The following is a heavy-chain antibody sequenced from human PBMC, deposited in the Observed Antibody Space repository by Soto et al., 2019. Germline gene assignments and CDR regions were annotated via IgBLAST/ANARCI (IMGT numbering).Heavy chain of an antibody. Sequence: SETLSLTCAVSGGSISSGGYSWSWIRQPPGKGLEWIGYIYHSGSTYYNPSLKSRVTISVDRSKNQFSLKLSSVTVADTAVYYCAREGRYSYGYFDYWGQGTLLTVSS. CDR2: IYHSGST. V-gene: IGHV4-30-2*01. CDR1: GGSISSGGYS. J-gene: IGHJ4*02. D-gene: IGHD5-18*01. CDR3: AREGRYSYGYFDY.